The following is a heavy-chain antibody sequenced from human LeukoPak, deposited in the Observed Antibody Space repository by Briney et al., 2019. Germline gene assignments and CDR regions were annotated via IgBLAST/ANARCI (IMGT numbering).Heavy chain of an antibody. D-gene: IGHD1-26*01. J-gene: IGHJ4*02. Sequence: PGGSLRLSCAASGFMFSSYAMHWVRQAPGKGLEWVAVISFDGSNKYYADSVKGRFTISRDNSKNTLYLQMNSLRVEDTALYYCAKESNGRRFDFDYWGQGTLATVSS. V-gene: IGHV3-30-3*01. CDR2: ISFDGSNK. CDR3: AKESNGRRFDFDY. CDR1: GFMFSSYA.